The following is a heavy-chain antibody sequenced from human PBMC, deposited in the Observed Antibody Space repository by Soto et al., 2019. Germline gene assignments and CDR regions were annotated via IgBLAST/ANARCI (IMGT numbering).Heavy chain of an antibody. CDR2: ISGSGGST. Sequence: EVQLLESGGGLVQPGGSLGLSCAASGFPFSSYAMSWVRQAPGKGLEWVSLISGSGGSTYYADTVKGRFTISRDNSRDTLYLQMSSLRAEDTAVYYCASLTMVRDNWGQGTLVTVSS. CDR1: GFPFSSYA. J-gene: IGHJ4*02. CDR3: ASLTMVRDN. D-gene: IGHD3-10*01. V-gene: IGHV3-23*01.